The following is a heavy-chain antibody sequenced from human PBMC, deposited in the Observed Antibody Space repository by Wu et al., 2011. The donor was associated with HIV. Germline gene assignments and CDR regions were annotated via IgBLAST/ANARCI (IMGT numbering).Heavy chain of an antibody. V-gene: IGHV1-8*02. CDR3: ARGKEYYGSGSYGDNWFDP. CDR2: MNPNSGNT. D-gene: IGHD3-10*01. J-gene: IGHJ5*02. CDR1: GYTFTSYD. Sequence: QVQLVQSGAEVKKPGASVKASCKASGYTFTSYDMNWVRQATGEGLEWMGWMNPNSGNTGYAQKFQGRVTMTRNTSISTSYMELSSLRSEDTAVYYCARGKEYYGSGSYGDNWFDPVGPGNPGHRLL.